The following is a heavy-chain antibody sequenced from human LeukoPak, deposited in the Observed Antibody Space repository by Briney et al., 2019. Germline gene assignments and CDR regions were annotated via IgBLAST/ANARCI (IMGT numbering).Heavy chain of an antibody. D-gene: IGHD3-10*01. J-gene: IGHJ4*02. CDR2: IYYSGST. CDR3: ARVGYGSGSYYRTQTFDY. CDR1: GGSISSSSYY. V-gene: IGHV4-39*07. Sequence: SSETLSLTCTVSGGSISSSSYYWGWIRQPPGKGLEWIGSIYYSGSTYYNPSLKSRVTISVDTSKNQFSLKLTSVTAADTAVYYCARVGYGSGSYYRTQTFDYWGQGALVTVSS.